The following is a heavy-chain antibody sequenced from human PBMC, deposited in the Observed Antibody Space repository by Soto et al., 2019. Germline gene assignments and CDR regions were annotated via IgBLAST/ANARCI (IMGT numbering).Heavy chain of an antibody. CDR3: ARPPNTVADNFDL. CDR2: IYPSDSDT. CDR1: GYTFTIYW. D-gene: IGHD4-17*01. J-gene: IGHJ4*02. V-gene: IGHV5-51*01. Sequence: PRDTLKISCQVSGYTFTIYWIGWVRQMPGKGLEWMGIIYPSDSDTRYSPSFQGQVTISADQSINTAYLQWDSLKASDTAIYYCARPPNTVADNFDLWGQGTPVTVSS.